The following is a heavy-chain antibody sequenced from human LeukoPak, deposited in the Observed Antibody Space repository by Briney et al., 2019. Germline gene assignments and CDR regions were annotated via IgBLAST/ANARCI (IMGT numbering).Heavy chain of an antibody. J-gene: IGHJ6*02. CDR1: GYIFTGYY. V-gene: IGHV1-2*04. CDR2: INPNSGGT. D-gene: IGHD4-17*01. CDR3: ARGTATTHYYYHYGMDV. Sequence: VASVKVSCKASGYIFTGYYMHWVRQAPGQGLEWMGWINPNSGGTTYAQKFQDWVTMTRDTSINTAYMEVRRLRSDDTAVYYCARGTATTHYYYHYGMDVWGQGTTVTVSS.